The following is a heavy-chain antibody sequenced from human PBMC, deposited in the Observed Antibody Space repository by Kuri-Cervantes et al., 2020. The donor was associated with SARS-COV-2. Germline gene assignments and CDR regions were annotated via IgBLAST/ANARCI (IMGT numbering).Heavy chain of an antibody. Sequence: GESLKISCAASGFSFSTYAMHWVRQAPGKGLEWVAGMSCDGGKIYYADSLKGRFTISRDNSKNTLYVQMVSLRPEDTAVYYCAREPTINWSDIGNSLDVWGKGTAVTVSS. CDR3: AREPTINWSDIGNSLDV. D-gene: IGHD1-20*01. CDR1: GFSFSTYA. V-gene: IGHV3-30*04. J-gene: IGHJ6*04. CDR2: MSCDGGKI.